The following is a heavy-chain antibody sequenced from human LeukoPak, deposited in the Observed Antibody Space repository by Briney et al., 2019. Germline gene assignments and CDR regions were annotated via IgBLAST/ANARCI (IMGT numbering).Heavy chain of an antibody. J-gene: IGHJ4*02. CDR3: AREAGSGSYYKILDY. D-gene: IGHD3-10*01. Sequence: SGGSLRLSCAASGFTFSSYSMNWVRQAPGKGLEWVSYISSSSSTIYYADSVKGRFTISRDNAKNSLYLQMNSLRAEDTAVYYCAREAGSGSYYKILDYWGQGTLVTVSS. CDR1: GFTFSSYS. CDR2: ISSSSSTI. V-gene: IGHV3-48*01.